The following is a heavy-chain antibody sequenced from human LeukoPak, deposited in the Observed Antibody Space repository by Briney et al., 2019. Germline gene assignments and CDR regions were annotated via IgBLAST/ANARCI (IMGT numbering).Heavy chain of an antibody. CDR1: GGSISSSSYY. CDR2: IYYSGST. Sequence: SETLSLTCTVSGGSISSSSYYWGWIRQPPGKGLEWIGSIYYSGSTYYNPSLKSRVTISVDTSKNQFPLKLSSVTAADTAVYYCATYMITFGGVIGIFDYWGQGTLVTVSS. J-gene: IGHJ4*02. V-gene: IGHV4-39*06. CDR3: ATYMITFGGVIGIFDY. D-gene: IGHD3-16*02.